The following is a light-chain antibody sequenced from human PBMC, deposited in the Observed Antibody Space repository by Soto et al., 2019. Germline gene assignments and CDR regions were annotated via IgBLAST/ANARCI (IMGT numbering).Light chain of an antibody. CDR1: QSISNY. V-gene: IGKV1-39*01. Sequence: DIQMTQSPSSLSASVGDRLTITCRASQSISNYLNWYQQKAGEAPKLLIYAASRLQSGVPSRFSGSGSGTDFTLTITSLQPEDFATYYCQQTYSTPYTFGQGTKLEIK. CDR2: AAS. CDR3: QQTYSTPYT. J-gene: IGKJ2*01.